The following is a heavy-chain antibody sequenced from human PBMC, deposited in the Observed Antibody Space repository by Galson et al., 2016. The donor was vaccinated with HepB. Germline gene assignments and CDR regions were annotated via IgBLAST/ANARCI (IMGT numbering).Heavy chain of an antibody. J-gene: IGHJ6*02. CDR2: ISYDGSTK. D-gene: IGHD2-15*01. CDR3: ARRGDIVNYYGMDV. Sequence: SLRLSCAASGFTFSNYGMHWVRPAPGKGLEWVSVISYDGSTKYYRDSVKGRFTIARDNPRNTLYLQMNSLRAEDTAVYYCARRGDIVNYYGMDVWGQGTTVTVSS. CDR1: GFTFSNYG. V-gene: IGHV3-30-3*01.